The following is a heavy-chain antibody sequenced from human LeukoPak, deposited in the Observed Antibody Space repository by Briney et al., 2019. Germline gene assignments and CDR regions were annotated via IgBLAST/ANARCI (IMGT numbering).Heavy chain of an antibody. J-gene: IGHJ4*02. CDR1: GYTFTGYY. Sequence: GASVKVSCKASGYTFTGYYMHWVRQAPGQGLEWMGWINPNSGGTNYAQKFQGRVTMTRDTSITTAYMELSRLSSDDTAVYYCAREGGSVVTPAMKNFDYWAQGTLVTVSS. V-gene: IGHV1-2*02. CDR2: INPNSGGT. D-gene: IGHD2-2*01. CDR3: AREGGSVVTPAMKNFDY.